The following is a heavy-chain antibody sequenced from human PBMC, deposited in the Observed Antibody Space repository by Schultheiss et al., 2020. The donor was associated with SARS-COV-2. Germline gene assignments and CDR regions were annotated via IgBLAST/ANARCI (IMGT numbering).Heavy chain of an antibody. V-gene: IGHV5-51*01. Sequence: GESLKISCKGSGYWIAWVRQMPGKGLEWMGIIYPGDSDTRYSPSFQGQVTISADKSISTAYLQWSSLKASDTAMYYCARGGYSSSWYQNWGQGTLVTVSS. CDR1: GYW. CDR3: ARGGYSSSWYQN. J-gene: IGHJ4*02. D-gene: IGHD6-13*01. CDR2: IYPGDSDT.